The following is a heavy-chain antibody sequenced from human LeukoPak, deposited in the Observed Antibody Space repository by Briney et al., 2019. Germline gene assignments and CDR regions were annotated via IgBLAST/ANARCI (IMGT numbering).Heavy chain of an antibody. CDR2: IYIGGY. CDR1: GDSISSSY. Sequence: SETLSLTCTVSGDSISSSYWSWIRQPPGKGLEWIGFIYIGGYNYNPSLKSRVTMSVDTSKNQVSLKVNSVTAADTAVYFCVRQPPDTASFDYWGQGTLVTVSS. D-gene: IGHD3-22*01. CDR3: VRQPPDTASFDY. V-gene: IGHV4-59*01. J-gene: IGHJ4*02.